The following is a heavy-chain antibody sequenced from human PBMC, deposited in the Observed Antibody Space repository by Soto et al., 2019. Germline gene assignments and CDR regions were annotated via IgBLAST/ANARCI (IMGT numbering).Heavy chain of an antibody. Sequence: GASVKVSCKASGYTFTSYDINWVRQATGQGLEWMGWMNPNSGNTGYAQKFQGRVTMTRNTSISTAYMELSSLRSEDTAVYYCARRRGCISTSCPPPYYYYYMDVWGKGTTVTVSS. CDR2: MNPNSGNT. CDR1: GYTFTSYD. CDR3: ARRRGCISTSCPPPYYYYYMDV. D-gene: IGHD2-2*01. J-gene: IGHJ6*03. V-gene: IGHV1-8*01.